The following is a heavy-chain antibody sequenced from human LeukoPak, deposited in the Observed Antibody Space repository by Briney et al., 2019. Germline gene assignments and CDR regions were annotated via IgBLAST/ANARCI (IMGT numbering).Heavy chain of an antibody. Sequence: ASVKVSCKAPGYAFSGYYIHWVRQAPGQGLEWLGWINPNSGGAIYAQKFHGRVTLTRDTSISTAYMELSSLRSEDTAVYYCARVYSSSWYEWFDPWGQGTLVTVSS. J-gene: IGHJ5*02. CDR2: INPNSGGA. CDR3: ARVYSSSWYEWFDP. D-gene: IGHD6-13*01. V-gene: IGHV1-2*02. CDR1: GYAFSGYY.